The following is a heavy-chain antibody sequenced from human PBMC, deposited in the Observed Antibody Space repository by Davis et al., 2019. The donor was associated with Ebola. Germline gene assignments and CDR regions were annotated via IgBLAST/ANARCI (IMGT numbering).Heavy chain of an antibody. V-gene: IGHV1-46*01. CDR3: ATGTPTTGVYYYYYMDV. Sequence: ASVKVSCKASGYTFTSYYMHWVRQAPGQGLEWMGIINPSGGSTSYAQKFQGRVTMTEDTSTDTAYMELSSLRSEDTAVYYCATGTPTTGVYYYYYMDVWGKGTTVTVSS. J-gene: IGHJ6*03. CDR1: GYTFTSYY. D-gene: IGHD1-1*01. CDR2: INPSGGST.